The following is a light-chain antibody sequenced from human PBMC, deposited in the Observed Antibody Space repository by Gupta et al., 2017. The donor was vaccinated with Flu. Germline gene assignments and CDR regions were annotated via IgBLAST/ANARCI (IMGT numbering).Light chain of an antibody. J-gene: IGLJ3*02. Sequence: KITISCSGSTSDIGSNYVSWYQQDPGATPTLLIYADNDRRSGSPDRFSGSKYGTPATLSITGLQTGEEAAYYCCSWYASRSFGVFGGGTKLTVL. V-gene: IGLV1-51*02. CDR2: ADN. CDR1: TSDIGSNY. CDR3: CSWYASRSFGV.